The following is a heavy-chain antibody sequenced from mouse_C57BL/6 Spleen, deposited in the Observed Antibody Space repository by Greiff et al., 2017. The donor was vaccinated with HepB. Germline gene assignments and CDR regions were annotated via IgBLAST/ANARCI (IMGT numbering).Heavy chain of an antibody. J-gene: IGHJ2*01. Sequence: VQLQQPGAELVKPGASVKLSCKASGYTFTSYWMHWVKQRPGQGLEWIGMIHPNSGSTNYNEKFKSKATLTVDKSSSTAYMQLSSLTSEDSAVYYCAYYDYDGGDFDYWGQGTTLTVSS. CDR1: GYTFTSYW. CDR3: AYYDYDGGDFDY. CDR2: IHPNSGST. D-gene: IGHD2-4*01. V-gene: IGHV1-64*01.